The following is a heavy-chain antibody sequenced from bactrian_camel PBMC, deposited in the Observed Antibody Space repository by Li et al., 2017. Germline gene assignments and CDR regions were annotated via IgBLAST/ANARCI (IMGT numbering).Heavy chain of an antibody. CDR1: GNYFYRYC. Sequence: VQLVESGGGSVQAGGSLTLACVASGNYFYRYCMAWFRQALGKEREGVASIDSHGSIMYADGVKGRFTVSQDNGKNTLSLQMNSLKPEDTAMYYCSINVHAPRVVPGIACAPQEYWGQGTQVTVS. V-gene: IGHV3S53*01. D-gene: IGHD2*01. CDR3: SINVHAPRVVPGIACAPQEY. CDR2: IDSHGSI. J-gene: IGHJ4*01.